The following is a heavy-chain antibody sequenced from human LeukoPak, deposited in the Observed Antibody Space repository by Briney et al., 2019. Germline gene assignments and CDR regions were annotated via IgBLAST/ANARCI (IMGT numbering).Heavy chain of an antibody. D-gene: IGHD5-24*01. CDR1: GGSISSHY. V-gene: IGHV4-59*11. J-gene: IGHJ6*03. CDR2: IYYSGST. Sequence: PSETLSLTCTVSGGSISSHYWSWIRQPPGKGLEWIGYIYYSGSTNYNPSLRSRVTISVDTSKNQFSLKLSSVTAADTAVYYCARGADWRWLQSLYYYYYMGVWGKGTTVTVSS. CDR3: ARGADWRWLQSLYYYYYMGV.